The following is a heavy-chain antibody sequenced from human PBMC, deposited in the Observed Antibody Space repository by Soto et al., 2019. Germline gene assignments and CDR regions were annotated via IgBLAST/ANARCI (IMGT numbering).Heavy chain of an antibody. J-gene: IGHJ4*02. Sequence: PGGSLTLSCAGSGFTPTTTPLSWVRQPPGKGLEWVTTISGTASRTYYVDSVKGRFFISRDNAKNTVTLQMNNLTLDDTAVYYCAPSFRYFDNWGQGTRVTVCS. V-gene: IGHV3-23*01. CDR2: ISGTASRT. CDR1: GFTPTTTP. D-gene: IGHD3-9*01. CDR3: APSFRYFDN.